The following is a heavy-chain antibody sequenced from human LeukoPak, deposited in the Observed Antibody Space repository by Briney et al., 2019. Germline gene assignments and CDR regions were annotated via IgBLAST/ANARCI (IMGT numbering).Heavy chain of an antibody. CDR3: ARDAPSHYDFWSGYYSYAFDI. CDR2: INPNSGGT. CDR1: GYTFTGYY. J-gene: IGHJ3*02. V-gene: IGHV1-2*02. D-gene: IGHD3-3*01. Sequence: ASVKVSCKASGYTFTGYYMHWVRQAPGQGLEWMGWINPNSGGTNHAQKFQGRVTRTRDTSISTAYMELSRLRSDDTAVYYCARDAPSHYDFWSGYYSYAFDIWGQGTMVTVSS.